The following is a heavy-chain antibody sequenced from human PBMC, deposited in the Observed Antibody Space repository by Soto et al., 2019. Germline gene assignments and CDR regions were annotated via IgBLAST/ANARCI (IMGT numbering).Heavy chain of an antibody. D-gene: IGHD2-2*01. CDR1: GYTFTSYA. CDR2: INAGNGNT. Sequence: GASVKVSCKASGYTFTSYAMHWVRQAPGQRLEWMGWINAGNGNTKYSQKFQGRVTITRDTSASTAYMELSSLRSEDTAVYYCGREKSPAAISYWFDPWGQGTLVTVSS. J-gene: IGHJ5*02. CDR3: GREKSPAAISYWFDP. V-gene: IGHV1-3*01.